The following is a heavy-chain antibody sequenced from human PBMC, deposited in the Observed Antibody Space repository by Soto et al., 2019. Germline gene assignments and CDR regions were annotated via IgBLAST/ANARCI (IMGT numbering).Heavy chain of an antibody. CDR2: TYWDDDK. D-gene: IGHD3-16*01. V-gene: IGHV2-5*02. CDR3: VHSGLIESQYVAEAYDL. J-gene: IGHJ4*03. Sequence: QITLRASGPTLVKPTQTLTLTCTFSGFSLDASAVGVGWIRQPPGKALEWLALTYWDDDKRYNPPLKSRLTLTEDTSESQVVLTMTNMAPVDTATYYCVHSGLIESQYVAEAYDLWCQGNMVSVS. CDR1: GFSLDASAVG.